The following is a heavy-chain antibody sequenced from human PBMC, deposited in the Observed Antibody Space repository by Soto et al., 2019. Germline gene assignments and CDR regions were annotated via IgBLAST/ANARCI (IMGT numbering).Heavy chain of an antibody. CDR2: ISWNSGSI. J-gene: IGHJ5*02. CDR3: AKGSYGDYKIDWFDP. CDR1: GFTFDDYA. V-gene: IGHV3-9*01. Sequence: EVQLVASGGGLVQPGRSLRLSCAASGFTFDDYAMHWVRQAPGKGLEWVSGISWNSGSIGYADSVKGRFTISRDNAKNSLYLQMNSLRAEDTALYYCAKGSYGDYKIDWFDPWGQGTLVTVSS. D-gene: IGHD4-17*01.